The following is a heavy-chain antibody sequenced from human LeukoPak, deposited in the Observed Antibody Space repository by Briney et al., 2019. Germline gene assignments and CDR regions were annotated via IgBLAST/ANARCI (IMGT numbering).Heavy chain of an antibody. V-gene: IGHV3-23*01. D-gene: IGHD3-22*01. CDR3: AKDRSRTIPGVVVTD. CDR1: GFTFSSYA. CDR2: ISGSGGST. J-gene: IGHJ4*02. Sequence: GGSLRLSCAASGFTFSSYAMSLVRQAPWKGLEWVSAISGSGGSTYYADSVKGRFTISRDNSKITLYLQMNSLRAEDTAVYYCAKDRSRTIPGVVVTDWGQGTLVTVSS.